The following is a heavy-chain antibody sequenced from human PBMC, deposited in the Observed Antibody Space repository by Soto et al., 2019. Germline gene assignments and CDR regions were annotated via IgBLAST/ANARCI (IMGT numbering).Heavy chain of an antibody. CDR3: ARGWGRIFDY. Sequence: QVQLQQWGAGLLKPSETLSLTCAVYGGSFSGYYWSWIRQPPGKGLEWIGEINHSGSTNYNPSLMGRATISIDPAKNRSSLKLSSVTAADTAVYYCARGWGRIFDYWGQGTLVTVSS. V-gene: IGHV4-34*01. CDR1: GGSFSGYY. J-gene: IGHJ4*02. D-gene: IGHD7-27*01. CDR2: INHSGST.